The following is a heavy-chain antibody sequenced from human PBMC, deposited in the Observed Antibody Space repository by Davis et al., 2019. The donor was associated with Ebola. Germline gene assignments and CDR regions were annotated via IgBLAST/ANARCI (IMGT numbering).Heavy chain of an antibody. D-gene: IGHD2-15*01. CDR1: GFTVSSNY. Sequence: PGGSLRLSCAASGFTVSSNYMSWVRQAPGKGLEWVSSISSSSSYIYYADSVKGRFTISRDNAKNSLYLQMNSLRAEDTAVYYCAKDRHVVVVAATGNWFDPWGQGTLVTVSS. CDR2: ISSSSSYI. J-gene: IGHJ5*02. CDR3: AKDRHVVVVAATGNWFDP. V-gene: IGHV3-21*04.